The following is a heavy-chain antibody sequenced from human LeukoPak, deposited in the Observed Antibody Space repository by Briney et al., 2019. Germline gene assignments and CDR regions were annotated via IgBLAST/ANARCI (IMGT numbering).Heavy chain of an antibody. CDR1: GRSISSYY. CDR3: AIFHSSGWYYFDY. Sequence: SETLSLTCTVSGRSISSYYWSWIRQPPGKGLEWIGYIYYSGSTTYNPSLKSRVTISVDTSKNQFSLKLSSVTAADTAVYYCAIFHSSGWYYFDYWGQGTLVTVSS. D-gene: IGHD6-19*01. J-gene: IGHJ4*02. V-gene: IGHV4-59*01. CDR2: IYYSGST.